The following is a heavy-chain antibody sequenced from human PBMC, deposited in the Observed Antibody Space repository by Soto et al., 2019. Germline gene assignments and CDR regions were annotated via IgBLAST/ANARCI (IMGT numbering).Heavy chain of an antibody. CDR2: IIPIFGTA. Sequence: ASVKVSCKASGGTFSSYAISWVRQAPGQGLEWMGGIIPIFGTANYAQKLQGRVTITADKSTSTAYMELSSLRSEDTAVYYCAFLFGDYSNYYYYYYGMDVWGQGTTVTVSS. D-gene: IGHD4-4*01. V-gene: IGHV1-69*06. CDR1: GGTFSSYA. CDR3: AFLFGDYSNYYYYYYGMDV. J-gene: IGHJ6*02.